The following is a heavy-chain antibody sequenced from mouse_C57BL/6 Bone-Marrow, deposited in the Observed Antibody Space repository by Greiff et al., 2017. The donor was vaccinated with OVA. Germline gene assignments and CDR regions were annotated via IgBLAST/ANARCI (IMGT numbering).Heavy chain of an antibody. D-gene: IGHD1-1*01. CDR3: TGGSSYFDY. CDR1: GFTFSNYW. Sequence: EVKLVESGGGLVQPGGSMKLSCVASGFTFSNYWMNWVRQSPEKGLEWVAQIRLKSDNYATHYAESVKGRFTISRDDSKSSVYLQMNNLRAEDTGIYYCTGGSSYFDYGGQGTTLTVSS. J-gene: IGHJ2*01. CDR2: IRLKSDNYAT. V-gene: IGHV6-3*01.